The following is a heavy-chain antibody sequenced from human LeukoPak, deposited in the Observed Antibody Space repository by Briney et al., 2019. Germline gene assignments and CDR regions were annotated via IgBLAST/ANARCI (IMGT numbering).Heavy chain of an antibody. CDR3: ARGPGVLRFLEWSGKYYFDY. D-gene: IGHD3-3*01. J-gene: IGHJ4*02. CDR2: INHSGST. CDR1: GGSFSGYY. V-gene: IGHV4-34*01. Sequence: SETLSLTCAVYGGSFSGYYWSWIRQPPGKGLEWIGEINHSGSTNYNPSLKSRVTISVDTSKNQFSLKLSSVTAADTAVYYCARGPGVLRFLEWSGKYYFDYWGQGTLVTVSS.